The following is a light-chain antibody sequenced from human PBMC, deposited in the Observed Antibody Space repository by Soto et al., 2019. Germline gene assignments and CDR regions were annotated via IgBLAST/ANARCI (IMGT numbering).Light chain of an antibody. J-gene: IGKJ1*01. CDR1: QGLTSNF. Sequence: EIVLTPSPGTLSLSPGERATLSCRASQGLTSNFVAWYQQKPGQAPSLLIYGASNRATGVPDRFSGGGAGADFTLTISRLEPEDVAVYFCQQYVTAPRTFGQGTKVEI. CDR2: GAS. V-gene: IGKV3-20*01. CDR3: QQYVTAPRT.